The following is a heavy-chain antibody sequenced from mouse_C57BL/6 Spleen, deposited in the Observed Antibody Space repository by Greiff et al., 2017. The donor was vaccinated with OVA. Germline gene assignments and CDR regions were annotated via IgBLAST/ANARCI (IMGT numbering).Heavy chain of an antibody. CDR1: GYTFTSYW. V-gene: IGHV1-74*01. CDR3: AKAGSNYPRFAY. D-gene: IGHD2-5*01. Sequence: QVQLQQPGAELVKPGASVKVSCKASGYTFTSYWMHWVKQRPGQGLEWIGRIHPSDSDTNYNQKFKGKATLTVDKSSSTAYMQLRSRTSEDSAVYYCAKAGSNYPRFAYWGQGTLVTVSA. CDR2: IHPSDSDT. J-gene: IGHJ3*01.